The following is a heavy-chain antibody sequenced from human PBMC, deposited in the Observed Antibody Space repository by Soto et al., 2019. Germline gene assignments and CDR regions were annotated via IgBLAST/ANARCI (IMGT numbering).Heavy chain of an antibody. Sequence: GGSLRLSCSASGFTFSSYAMSWVRQAPGKGLEWVSAISGSGGSTYYADSVKGRFTISRDNSKNTLYLQMNSLRAEDTAVYYCAKDRAQWQLVLEHDYWGQGTLVTVSS. J-gene: IGHJ4*02. CDR2: ISGSGGST. CDR1: GFTFSSYA. D-gene: IGHD6-6*01. CDR3: AKDRAQWQLVLEHDY. V-gene: IGHV3-23*01.